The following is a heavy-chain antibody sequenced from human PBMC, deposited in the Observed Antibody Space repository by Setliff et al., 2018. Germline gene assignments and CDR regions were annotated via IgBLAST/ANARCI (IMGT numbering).Heavy chain of an antibody. CDR1: GYTFTSYY. J-gene: IGHJ4*02. Sequence: ASVKVSCKASGYTFTSYYMHWVRQAPGQGLEWMGIINPNSGGTNYAQKFQGWVTMTRDTSISTAYMELSRLRSDDTAVYYCARGRDFWSGYLVYWGQGTLVTVSS. V-gene: IGHV1-2*04. CDR2: INPNSGGT. CDR3: ARGRDFWSGYLVY. D-gene: IGHD3-3*01.